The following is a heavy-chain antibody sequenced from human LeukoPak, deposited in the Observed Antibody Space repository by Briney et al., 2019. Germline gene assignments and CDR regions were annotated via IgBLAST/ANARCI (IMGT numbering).Heavy chain of an antibody. J-gene: IGHJ4*02. CDR1: GFTFDDYA. CDR3: ARAPVLEWLFFDY. Sequence: GGSLRLSCAASGFTFDDYAMHWVRQAPGKGLEWVSGISWNSGSIGYADSVKGRFTISRDNAKNSLYLQMNSLRAEDTAVYYCARAPVLEWLFFDYWGQGTLVTVSS. CDR2: ISWNSGSI. V-gene: IGHV3-9*01. D-gene: IGHD3-3*01.